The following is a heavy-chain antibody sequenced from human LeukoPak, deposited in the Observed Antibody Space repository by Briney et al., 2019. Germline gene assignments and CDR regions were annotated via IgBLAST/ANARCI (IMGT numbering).Heavy chain of an antibody. D-gene: IGHD6-6*01. Sequence: GRCLRLSCAVAGLSFSSNGMGWGSQAAGEGMEWDTAISVGGGSTSYADSVKGRFTISRDKSKNTLYLQMKSLRDGETGVYYSAKYCSSHYYYYYMDVWGKGTTVTVSS. J-gene: IGHJ6*03. CDR3: AKYCSSHYYYYYMDV. CDR1: GLSFSSNG. V-gene: IGHV3-23*01. CDR2: ISVGGGST.